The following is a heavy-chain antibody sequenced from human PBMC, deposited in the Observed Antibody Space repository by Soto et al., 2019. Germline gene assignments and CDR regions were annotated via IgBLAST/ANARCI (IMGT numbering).Heavy chain of an antibody. Sequence: EVQLVESGGGLVRPGGSLRLSCAASGFTVSANYMSWVRQAPGKGLQWVSVIYSGGSTYYADSVKGRFTISRDNSKNTLYLQMNRLRAEDTAMYYCTRDGRYYESSGYHAYWSQGTLVTVSS. J-gene: IGHJ4*02. D-gene: IGHD3-22*01. CDR3: TRDGRYYESSGYHAY. CDR1: GFTVSANY. CDR2: IYSGGST. V-gene: IGHV3-66*01.